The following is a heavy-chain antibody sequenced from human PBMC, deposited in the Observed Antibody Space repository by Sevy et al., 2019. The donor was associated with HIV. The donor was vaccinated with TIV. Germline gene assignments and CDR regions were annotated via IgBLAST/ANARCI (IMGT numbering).Heavy chain of an antibody. CDR3: ARRNDFDI. CDR2: VYYTGGT. J-gene: IGHJ3*02. CDR1: GGSSNSDH. Sequence: SETLSLTCTVSGGSSNSDHWNWIRQPPGKGLEWIGYVYYTGGTNYNPSLKNRVTISVDRTKNQFSLKLTSVTAADPAVYYCARRNDFDIWGQGTMVTVSS. V-gene: IGHV4-59*08.